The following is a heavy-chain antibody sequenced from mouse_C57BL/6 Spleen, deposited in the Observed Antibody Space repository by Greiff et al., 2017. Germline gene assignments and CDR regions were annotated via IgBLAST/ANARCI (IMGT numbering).Heavy chain of an antibody. CDR1: GFTFSDYY. CDR2: INYDGSST. Sequence: EVKLVESEGGLVQPGSSMKLSCTASGFTFSDYYMAWVRQVPEKGLEWVANINYDGSSTYYLDSLKSRFIISRDNAKNILYLQMSSLKSEDTATYYCAREGGSYFDYWGQGTTLTVSS. D-gene: IGHD1-1*01. J-gene: IGHJ2*01. V-gene: IGHV5-16*01. CDR3: AREGGSYFDY.